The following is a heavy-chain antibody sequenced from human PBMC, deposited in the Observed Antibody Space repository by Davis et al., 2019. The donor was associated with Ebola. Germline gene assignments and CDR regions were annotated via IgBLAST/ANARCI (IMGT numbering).Heavy chain of an antibody. Sequence: GGSLRLSCAASGVTFTDAWMSWVRQAPGKGLEWVGRIKSKSYGGTIDYAAPVRGRFIISRDDSKDTMYLQMNSLKSEDTAVYYCTLDQGGFYYYGMNVWGQGTTVTVSS. J-gene: IGHJ6*02. V-gene: IGHV3-15*01. CDR1: GVTFTDAW. D-gene: IGHD2-15*01. CDR3: TLDQGGFYYYGMNV. CDR2: IKSKSYGGTI.